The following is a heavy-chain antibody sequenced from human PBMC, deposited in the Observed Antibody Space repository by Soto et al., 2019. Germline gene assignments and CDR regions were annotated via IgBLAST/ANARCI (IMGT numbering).Heavy chain of an antibody. V-gene: IGHV1-69*06. Sequence: SVKVSCTASGGTFSSYAISWVRQTPGQGLEWMGGIIPIFGTANYAQKFQGRVTITADKSTSTAYMELSSLRSEDTAVYYCARVRGEYYDSSGYADYWGQGTLVTVSS. CDR3: ARVRGEYYDSSGYADY. CDR2: IIPIFGTA. CDR1: GGTFSSYA. J-gene: IGHJ4*02. D-gene: IGHD3-22*01.